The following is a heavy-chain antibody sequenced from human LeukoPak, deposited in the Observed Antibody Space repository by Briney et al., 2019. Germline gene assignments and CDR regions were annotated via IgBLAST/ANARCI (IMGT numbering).Heavy chain of an antibody. CDR1: GFAFSTYA. V-gene: IGHV3-23*01. CDR2: ISNSGDST. D-gene: IGHD1-14*01. J-gene: IGHJ4*02. CDR3: VKDRCDRATCPEV. Sequence: GGSLRLSCAASGFAFSTYAMSWVRQAPGEGLQWVSGISNSGDSTYYLDSVKGRFTISRDNSKDTLHLQMSSLRAEDTALYYCVKDRCDRATCPEVWGQGTLVTVSS.